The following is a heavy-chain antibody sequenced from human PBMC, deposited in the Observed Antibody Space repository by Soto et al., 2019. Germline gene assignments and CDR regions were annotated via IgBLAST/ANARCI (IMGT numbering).Heavy chain of an antibody. V-gene: IGHV3-30-3*01. Sequence: GGSLRLSCAASGFTFSSYAMHWVRQAPGKGLEWVAVISYDGSNKYYADSVKGRFTISRDNSKNTLYLQMNSLRAEDTAVYYCARALAGRYYGSGSPVDVWGQGTTVTVSS. CDR2: ISYDGSNK. CDR3: ARALAGRYYGSGSPVDV. J-gene: IGHJ6*02. D-gene: IGHD3-10*01. CDR1: GFTFSSYA.